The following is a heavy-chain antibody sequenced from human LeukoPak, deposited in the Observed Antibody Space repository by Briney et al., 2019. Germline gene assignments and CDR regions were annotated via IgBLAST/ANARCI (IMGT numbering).Heavy chain of an antibody. CDR1: GGSISSYY. CDR2: IYYSGST. J-gene: IGHJ4*02. V-gene: IGHV4-59*01. CDR3: ARDGTNTYYYGSGSYQFDY. D-gene: IGHD3-10*01. Sequence: SETLSLTCTVSGGSISSYYWSWIRQPPGKGLEWIGYIYYSGSTNHNPSLKSRVTISVDTSKNQFSLKLSSVTAADTAVYYCARDGTNTYYYGSGSYQFDYWGQGTLVTVSS.